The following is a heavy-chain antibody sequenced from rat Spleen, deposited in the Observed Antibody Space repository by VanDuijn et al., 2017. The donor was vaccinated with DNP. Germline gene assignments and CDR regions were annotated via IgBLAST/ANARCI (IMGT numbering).Heavy chain of an antibody. D-gene: IGHD4-3*01. CDR1: GLTFSDYN. J-gene: IGHJ2*01. V-gene: IGHV5S10*01. CDR2: IIYDGSRT. CDR3: VRWNSGHFDY. Sequence: EVQLVESGGGLVQPGRSLKLSCAASGLTFSDYNMAWVRQAPKKGLEWVAIIIYDGSRTYYRDSVKGRFTISRYNTKSTLYLQMNSLRSEDLATYYCVRWNSGHFDYWGQGVMVPVSS.